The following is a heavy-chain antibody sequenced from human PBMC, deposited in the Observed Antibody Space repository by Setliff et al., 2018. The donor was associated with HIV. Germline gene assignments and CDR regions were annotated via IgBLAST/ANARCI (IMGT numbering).Heavy chain of an antibody. D-gene: IGHD5-18*01. J-gene: IGHJ4*02. V-gene: IGHV4-59*01. CDR3: ARVPRQLLKGAAAYFDY. Sequence: SETLSLTCTVSGGSIRSYYWSWIREPPGKGLEWIGYIYYSGSTNYNPSLKSRVTISVDTSKNQFSLRLSSVTAADTAVYYCARVPRQLLKGAAAYFDYWGQGILVTVSS. CDR2: IYYSGST. CDR1: GGSIRSYY.